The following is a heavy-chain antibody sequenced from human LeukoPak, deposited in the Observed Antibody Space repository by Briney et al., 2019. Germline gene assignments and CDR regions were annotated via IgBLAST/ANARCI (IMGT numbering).Heavy chain of an antibody. CDR2: IRYDGSNK. CDR3: APRVVVISAPFDY. D-gene: IGHD2-21*01. Sequence: GGSLRLSCAASGFTFSSYGMHWVRQAPGKGLEWVAFIRYDGSNKYYAASVKGRFTISRDNSKNTLYLQMNSLRAEDTAVYYCAPRVVVISAPFDYWGQGTLVTVSS. V-gene: IGHV3-30*02. J-gene: IGHJ4*02. CDR1: GFTFSSYG.